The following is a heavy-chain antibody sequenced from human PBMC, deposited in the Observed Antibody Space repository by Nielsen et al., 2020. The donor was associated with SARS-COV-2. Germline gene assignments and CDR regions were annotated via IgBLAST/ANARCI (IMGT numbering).Heavy chain of an antibody. CDR1: GFTFDDYG. D-gene: IGHD3-10*01. CDR3: ARGSGMGV. Sequence: GSLKISCAASGFTFDDYGMSWVRQAPGKGLEWVSGINWNGGSTGYADSVKGRFTISRDNAKSSLFLQMNSLRADDTARYYCARGSGMGVWGQGTAVIVSS. CDR2: INWNGGST. J-gene: IGHJ6*02. V-gene: IGHV3-20*04.